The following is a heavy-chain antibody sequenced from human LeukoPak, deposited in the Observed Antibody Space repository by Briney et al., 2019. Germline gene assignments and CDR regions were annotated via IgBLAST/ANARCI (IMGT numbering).Heavy chain of an antibody. D-gene: IGHD3-22*01. CDR2: INPNSGGT. J-gene: IGHJ4*02. CDR3: ARTSMIVVVSPFDY. Sequence: ASVKVSCKASGYTFTGYYMHWVRQAPGQGLEWMGWINPNSGGTNYAQKFQGRVTMTRDTSNSTAYMELSRLRSDDTAVYYCARTSMIVVVSPFDYWGQGTLVTVSS. V-gene: IGHV1-2*02. CDR1: GYTFTGYY.